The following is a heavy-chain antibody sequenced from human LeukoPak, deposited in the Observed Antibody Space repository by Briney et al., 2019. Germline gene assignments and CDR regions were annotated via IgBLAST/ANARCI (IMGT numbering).Heavy chain of an antibody. Sequence: PGGSLRLSCAASGFTFSSYWMSWVRQAPGKGLEWVANIKQDGSEKYYVDSVKGRFTISRDNAKNSLYLQMNSLRAEDTAVYYCASDLYCTNGVCFHPWGQGTLVTVSS. CDR2: IKQDGSEK. CDR1: GFTFSSYW. D-gene: IGHD2-8*01. CDR3: ASDLYCTNGVCFHP. J-gene: IGHJ5*02. V-gene: IGHV3-7*01.